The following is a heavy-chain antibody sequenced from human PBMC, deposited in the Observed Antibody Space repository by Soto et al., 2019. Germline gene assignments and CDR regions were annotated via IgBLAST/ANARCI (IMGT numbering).Heavy chain of an antibody. J-gene: IGHJ4*02. V-gene: IGHV3-48*02. CDR2: ISKSSGTK. CDR1: GFTFSDYT. D-gene: IGHD7-27*01. CDR3: ARDLNWAFDS. Sequence: PVGSLRLSCAASGFTFSDYTMNWVRQTPGKGLEWISYISKSSGTKSYADSVTGRFTISRDNAKNSLYLQLNSLRDEDTAIYYCARDLNWAFDSWGLGTLVTVSP.